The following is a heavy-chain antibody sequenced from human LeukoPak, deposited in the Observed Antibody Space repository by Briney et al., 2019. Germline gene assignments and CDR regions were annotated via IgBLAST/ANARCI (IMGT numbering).Heavy chain of an antibody. Sequence: SETLSLTCTVSVGSISSYYWSWIRQPPGKGLEWIGCIYYSGSTNYNPSLKSRVTISVDTSKNQFSLKLTSVTAADTAVYYCARTLSFDGYSDYWGQGTLVTVSS. J-gene: IGHJ4*02. CDR2: IYYSGST. V-gene: IGHV4-59*01. CDR1: VGSISSYY. D-gene: IGHD5-24*01. CDR3: ARTLSFDGYSDY.